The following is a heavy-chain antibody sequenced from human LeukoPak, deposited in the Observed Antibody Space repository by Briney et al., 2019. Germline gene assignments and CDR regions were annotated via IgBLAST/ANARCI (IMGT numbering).Heavy chain of an antibody. CDR1: GFTFSCYW. CDR3: AKGAFRDQVQGYYYMDV. J-gene: IGHJ6*03. D-gene: IGHD3-10*01. Sequence: GGSLRLSCAASGFTFSCYWMSWVRQAPGKGLEWVANIKQDGSEKYYVDSVKGRFIISRDNAKNSLYLQMNSLRAEDTAVYYCAKGAFRDQVQGYYYMDVWGKGTTVTVSS. CDR2: IKQDGSEK. V-gene: IGHV3-7*01.